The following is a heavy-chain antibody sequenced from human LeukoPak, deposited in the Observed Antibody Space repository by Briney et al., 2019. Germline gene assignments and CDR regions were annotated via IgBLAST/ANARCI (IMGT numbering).Heavy chain of an antibody. Sequence: SSETLSLTCTVSGGSISSYYWSWIRQPPGKGLEWIGYIYYSGSTNYNPSLKSRVTISVDTSKNQFSLKLSSVTAADTAVYYCAGHAGLIVGEEYHFDYWGQGTLVTVSS. V-gene: IGHV4-59*01. J-gene: IGHJ4*02. CDR3: AGHAGLIVGEEYHFDY. CDR1: GGSISSYY. D-gene: IGHD2/OR15-2a*01. CDR2: IYYSGST.